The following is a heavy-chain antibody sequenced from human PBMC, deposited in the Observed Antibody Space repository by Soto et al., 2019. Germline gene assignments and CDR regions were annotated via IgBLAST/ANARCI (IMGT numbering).Heavy chain of an antibody. J-gene: IGHJ4*02. Sequence: QVQLVQSGAEVKKPGASVKVSCKASGYTFTSYGISWVRQAPGQGLEWMGWISAYNGNTKNAQKLQGRVTMTTNTPTRTGYMELRSLRCDGAAVYYCERDSPPVDYWGQGTLVTVSS. CDR2: ISAYNGNT. CDR1: GYTFTSYG. V-gene: IGHV1-18*01. CDR3: ERDSPPVDY.